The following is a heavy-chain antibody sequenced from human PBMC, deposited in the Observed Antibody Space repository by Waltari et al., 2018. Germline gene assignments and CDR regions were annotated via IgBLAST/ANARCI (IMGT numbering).Heavy chain of an antibody. V-gene: IGHV4-59*01. Sequence: QVQLQESGSGLVKHSETLSLTCTVSGGSISSYYWSWIRQPPGKGLEWIGYIYYSGSTNYNPSLKSRVTISVDTSKNQFSLKLSSVTAADTAVYYCARVTFSGLDYWGQGTLVTVSS. CDR3: ARVTFSGLDY. J-gene: IGHJ4*02. CDR1: GGSISSYY. CDR2: IYYSGST. D-gene: IGHD6-19*01.